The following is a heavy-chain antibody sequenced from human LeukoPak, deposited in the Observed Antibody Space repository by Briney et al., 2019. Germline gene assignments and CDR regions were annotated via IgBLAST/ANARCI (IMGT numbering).Heavy chain of an antibody. J-gene: IGHJ4*02. CDR3: VTGDSYSSLGY. CDR1: RFTFSISA. V-gene: IGHV1-58*02. CDR2: IVVGSNNT. Sequence: SVKVSCKVSRFTFSISAMQWVRQARGQHLEWVGWIVVGSNNTNYAQKFQERVTITRDMSTNIVYMELSSLRSEDTAVYYCVTGDSYSSLGYWGQGTLVTVSS. D-gene: IGHD3-16*01.